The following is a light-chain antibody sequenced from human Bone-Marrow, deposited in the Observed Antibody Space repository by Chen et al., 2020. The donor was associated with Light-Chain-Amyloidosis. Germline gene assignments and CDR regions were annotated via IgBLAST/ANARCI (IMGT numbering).Light chain of an antibody. J-gene: IGLJ2*01. V-gene: IGLV3-25*03. CDR3: QSADSSGTYEVI. CDR2: RDT. Sequence: SYELTQPPSVSVSPGQTARITCSGDDLPTKYAYWYQQKPGQAPVLVIHRDTERPSGISERISGSSSGTTATLTISGVQAEDEADYHWQSADSSGTYEVIVGGGTKLTVL. CDR1: DLPTKY.